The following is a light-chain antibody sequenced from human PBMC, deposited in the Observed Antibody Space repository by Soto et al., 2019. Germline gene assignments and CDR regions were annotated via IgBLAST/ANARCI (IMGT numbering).Light chain of an antibody. V-gene: IGKV3-20*01. CDR3: QQYGSSPSGT. Sequence: EIVLTQSPGTLSLSPGERATLSCRASQSFGSTSLAWYQQKPGQSPRLPIYGASSRATGIPDRFSGSGSGTDFTLTISRLEPEDFAVYYCQQYGSSPSGTFGQGTKVEIK. CDR2: GAS. J-gene: IGKJ1*01. CDR1: QSFGSTS.